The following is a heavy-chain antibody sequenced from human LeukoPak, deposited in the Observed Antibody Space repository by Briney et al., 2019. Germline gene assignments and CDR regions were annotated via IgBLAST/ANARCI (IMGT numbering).Heavy chain of an antibody. V-gene: IGHV1-8*01. D-gene: IGHD2-15*01. J-gene: IGHJ3*02. CDR3: ARVMGSRCSGGSCYSDDAFDI. CDR2: MNPNSGNT. Sequence: ASVKVSCKASGYTFTSYDINWVRQATGQGLEWMGWMNPNSGNTGYAQKFQGRVTMTRNTSISTAYMELSSLRSDDTAVYYCARVMGSRCSGGSCYSDDAFDIWGQGTMVTVSS. CDR1: GYTFTSYD.